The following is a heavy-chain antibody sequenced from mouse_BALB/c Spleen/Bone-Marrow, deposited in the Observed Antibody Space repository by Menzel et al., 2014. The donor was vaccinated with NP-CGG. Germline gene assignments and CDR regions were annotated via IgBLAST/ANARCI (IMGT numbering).Heavy chain of an antibody. CDR1: GYTFTSYN. Sequence: VQLQQSGAELVKPGASVKMSCKASGYTFTSYNMHWVKQTPGQGLEWIGAIYPGNGDTSYNQKFKGKATLTADKSSSTAHLQLSSLTSEDAAVYYCARSGEVCDVRGAGATVTVSS. D-gene: IGHD1-3*01. V-gene: IGHV1-12*01. CDR3: ARSGEVCDV. J-gene: IGHJ1*01. CDR2: IYPGNGDT.